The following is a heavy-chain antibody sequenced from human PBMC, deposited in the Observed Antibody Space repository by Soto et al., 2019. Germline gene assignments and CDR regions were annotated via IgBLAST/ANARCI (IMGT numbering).Heavy chain of an antibody. J-gene: IGHJ4*02. Sequence: QVQLQQWGAGLLKPSETLSLTCAVYGGSFSGYYWTWIRQPPGPGLEWTGEINHSGSTNYNPSRKSRVTISVDTSKNQFSLKLTSVTAADAAVYYCARDKITGLFDYWGQGTLVTVSS. CDR3: ARDKITGLFDY. V-gene: IGHV4-34*01. CDR2: INHSGST. D-gene: IGHD2-8*02. CDR1: GGSFSGYY.